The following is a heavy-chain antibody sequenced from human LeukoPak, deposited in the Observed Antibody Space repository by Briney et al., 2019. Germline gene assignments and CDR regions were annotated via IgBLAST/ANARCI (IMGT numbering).Heavy chain of an antibody. CDR3: ATDREGDPSAYYLV. D-gene: IGHD3-22*01. CDR1: GFTFSSFS. J-gene: IGHJ4*02. CDR2: ISSSTTYI. Sequence: GGSLRLSCAASGFTFSSFSMHWVRQAPGKGLEWVSSISSSTTYIYYADSVKGRFTISRDNSKNTLFLQMNSLRAEDSAVYYCATDREGDPSAYYLVGGQGTLITVSS. V-gene: IGHV3-21*04.